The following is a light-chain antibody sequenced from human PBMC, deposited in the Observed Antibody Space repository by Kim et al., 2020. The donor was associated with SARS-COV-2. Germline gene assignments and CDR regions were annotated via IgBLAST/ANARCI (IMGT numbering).Light chain of an antibody. CDR2: ANL. CDR1: TSNVEACFD. Sequence: QSVLTQPPSVSGAPGQSVTISCTGTTSNVEACFDVHWYQQLPGTAPRLLIYANLVRSSGVPDRFSASRSGSSASLAITGLLAADEAEYVCQSFDSSLNGLVFGGGTQLTVL. V-gene: IGLV1-40*01. J-gene: IGLJ3*02. CDR3: QSFDSSLNGLV.